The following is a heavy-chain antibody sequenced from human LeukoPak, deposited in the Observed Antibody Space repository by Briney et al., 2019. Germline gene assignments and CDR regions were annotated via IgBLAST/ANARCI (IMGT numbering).Heavy chain of an antibody. V-gene: IGHV4-34*01. D-gene: IGHD1-7*01. J-gene: IGHJ4*02. CDR3: ARGRANWDYDFDF. CDR1: GASFVGRH. CDR2: ASHAGIT. Sequence: PSETLSLTCAVYGASFVGRHWSWIRQPPGKGLEWLGEASHAGITNYNPSLKSRVSISVDTSKDQFSLKLASVTAADTALYYCARGRANWDYDFDFWGPGTLVTVSS.